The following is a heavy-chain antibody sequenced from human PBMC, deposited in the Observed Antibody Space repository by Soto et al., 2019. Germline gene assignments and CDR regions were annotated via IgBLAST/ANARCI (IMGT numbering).Heavy chain of an antibody. CDR2: IYYSGST. Sequence: SETLSLTCTVSGGSISSYYWSWIRQPPGKGLEWIGYIYYSGSTNYNPSLKSRVTISVDTSKNQFSLKLSSVTAADTAVYYCGRYYDILTGCSPHYYFDYWGQGTLVTVSS. J-gene: IGHJ4*02. CDR3: GRYYDILTGCSPHYYFDY. D-gene: IGHD3-9*01. CDR1: GGSISSYY. V-gene: IGHV4-59*08.